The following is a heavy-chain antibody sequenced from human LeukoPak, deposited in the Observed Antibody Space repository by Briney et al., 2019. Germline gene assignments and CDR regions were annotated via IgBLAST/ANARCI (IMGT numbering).Heavy chain of an antibody. CDR1: GYTFTRYH. CDR3: AKSPDSSGYSPYYFDY. J-gene: IGHJ4*02. CDR2: INPSGGTT. Sequence: ASVKVSCKTSGYTFTRYHIHWVRQAPGQGLEWMGVINPSGGTTTYAQNFQGRVTMTRDTSTITVYMELSSLRSDDTAVYYCAKSPDSSGYSPYYFDYWGQGTLVTVSS. D-gene: IGHD3-22*01. V-gene: IGHV1-46*01.